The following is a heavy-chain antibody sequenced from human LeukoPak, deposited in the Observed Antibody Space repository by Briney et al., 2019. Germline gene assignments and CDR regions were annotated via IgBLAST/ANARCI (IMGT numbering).Heavy chain of an antibody. CDR2: VYYSGST. CDR1: GASFEHYF. J-gene: IGHJ4*02. V-gene: IGHV4-59*01. D-gene: IGHD6-6*01. CDR3: ARLGIAAHYYFDY. Sequence: SETLSPTCTVSGASFEHYFWSWIRQPPGRGLEWIGYVYYSGSTDYSPSLKSRLTISADTSKNQFSLKLNSVTAADTAVYYCARLGIAAHYYFDYWGQGTLVTVSS.